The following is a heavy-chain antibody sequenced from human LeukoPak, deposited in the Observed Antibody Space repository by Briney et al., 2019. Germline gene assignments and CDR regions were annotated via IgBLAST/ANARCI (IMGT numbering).Heavy chain of an antibody. Sequence: SETLSLTCTVSGYSMSSAYYWGWIRQPPGKGLEWIGSISHSGSTYYNPSLKSRVTISVDTSKNQFSLKLTSVIAADTAFYYCARGSSGWFTASDIWGQGTMVTVFS. D-gene: IGHD6-19*01. CDR3: ARGSSGWFTASDI. V-gene: IGHV4-38-2*02. CDR2: ISHSGST. J-gene: IGHJ3*02. CDR1: GYSMSSAYY.